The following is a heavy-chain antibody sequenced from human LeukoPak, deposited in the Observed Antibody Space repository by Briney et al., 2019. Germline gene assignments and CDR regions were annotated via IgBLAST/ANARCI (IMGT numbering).Heavy chain of an antibody. CDR2: ISGSGGST. Sequence: GGSLRLSCAASGFTFSSYAMSWVRQAPGRGLEWVSAISGSGGSTYYADSVKGRFTISRDNSKNTLYLQMNSLRAEDTAVYYCAKVRYYDSHAFDIWGQGTMVTVSS. CDR3: AKVRYYDSHAFDI. D-gene: IGHD3-22*01. J-gene: IGHJ3*02. V-gene: IGHV3-23*01. CDR1: GFTFSSYA.